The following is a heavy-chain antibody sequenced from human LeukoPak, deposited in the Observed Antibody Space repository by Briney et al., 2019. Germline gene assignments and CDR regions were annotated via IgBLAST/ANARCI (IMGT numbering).Heavy chain of an antibody. V-gene: IGHV4-4*09. Sequence: SETLSLTCTVSGGSISSYYWSWIRQPPGKGLEWIGYIYTSGSTNYNPSLKSRVTISVDTSKNQFSLKPSSVTAADTAVYYCARFSDGGYYYYYMDVWGKGTTVTVSS. D-gene: IGHD3-10*01. CDR2: IYTSGST. CDR1: GGSISSYY. CDR3: ARFSDGGYYYYYMDV. J-gene: IGHJ6*03.